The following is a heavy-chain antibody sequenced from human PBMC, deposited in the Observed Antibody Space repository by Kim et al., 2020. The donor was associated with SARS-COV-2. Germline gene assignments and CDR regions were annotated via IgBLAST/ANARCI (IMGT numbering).Heavy chain of an antibody. CDR3: ARDLGGQRGRDV. CDR2: ISYDGSNK. Sequence: GGSLRLSCAASGFTFSSCAMHWVRQAPGKGLEWVAVISYDGSNKYYADSVKGRFTISRDNSKNTLYLQMNSLRAEDTAVYYCARDLGGQRGRDVCGHG. D-gene: IGHD3-16*01. CDR1: GFTFSSCA. V-gene: IGHV3-30-3*01. J-gene: IGHJ6*02.